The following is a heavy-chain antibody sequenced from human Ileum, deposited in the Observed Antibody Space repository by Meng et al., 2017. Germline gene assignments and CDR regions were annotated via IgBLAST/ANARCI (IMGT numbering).Heavy chain of an antibody. V-gene: IGHV4-4*01. J-gene: IGHJ4*02. CDR3: ATSNDRDVYYLGY. D-gene: IGHD3-22*01. Sequence: VPLQGARPGRVRPPARLSLTCAVAGTWWSWLRQPPGKGLEWIGEIFQSGRTNYNPSLKSRVTISIDKSKSQISLQLSAVTAADTAVYSCATSNDRDVYYLGYWGQGTLVTVSS. CDR1: GTW. CDR2: IFQSGRT.